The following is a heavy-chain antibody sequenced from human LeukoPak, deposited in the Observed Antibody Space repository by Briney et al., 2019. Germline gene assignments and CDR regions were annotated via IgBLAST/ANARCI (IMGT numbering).Heavy chain of an antibody. V-gene: IGHV3-53*01. CDR3: ARVGDHYHWYLDL. CDR2: LYSGDST. J-gene: IGHJ2*01. CDR1: EFIFSNYA. D-gene: IGHD3-10*01. Sequence: GGSLRLSCAASEFIFSNYAMTWVRQAPGKGLEWVSILYSGDSTYYADSVKGRFIVSRDNSKNTLYLQMSALRAEDTAVYYCARVGDHYHWYLDLWGRGTLVTVSS.